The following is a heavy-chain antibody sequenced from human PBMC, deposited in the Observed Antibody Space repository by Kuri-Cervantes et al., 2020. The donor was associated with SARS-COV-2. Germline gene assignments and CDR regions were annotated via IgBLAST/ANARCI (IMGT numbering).Heavy chain of an antibody. J-gene: IGHJ4*02. D-gene: IGHD6-19*01. Sequence: SETLSLTCTASGGSISSYYWSWVRQPPGKGLEWIGFINYSGSSNYNPSLKSRVSISVDTSKNQFALRLSSVTAADTAVYYCARLGSGWPGIDFWGQGTLVTVSS. CDR2: INYSGSS. V-gene: IGHV4-59*12. CDR3: ARLGSGWPGIDF. CDR1: GGSISSYY.